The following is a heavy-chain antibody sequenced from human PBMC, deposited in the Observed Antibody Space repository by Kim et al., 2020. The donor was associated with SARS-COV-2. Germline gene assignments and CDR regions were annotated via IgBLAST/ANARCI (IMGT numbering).Heavy chain of an antibody. CDR1: GYTFTSYA. Sequence: ASVKVSCKASGYTFTSYAIHWVRQAEQRLEWMGWINAGNGDTKYSLKFQGRVTISRDTSASTAYLELSSLRSEDTSVYYCARGAATYLWGFDYWGQGTLVTVSS. CDR3: ARGAATYLWGFDY. J-gene: IGHJ4*02. CDR2: INAGNGDT. D-gene: IGHD3-16*01. V-gene: IGHV1-3*01.